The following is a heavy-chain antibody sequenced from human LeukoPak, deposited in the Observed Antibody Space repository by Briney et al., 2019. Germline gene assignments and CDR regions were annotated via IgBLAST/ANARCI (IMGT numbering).Heavy chain of an antibody. Sequence: SETLSLTCTVSGGSISSGGYYWSWIRQHPGKGLEWIGYIYYSGSTYYNPSLKSRVTISVDTSKNQFSLKLSSVTAADTAVYYCAKERSSWAFDIWGQGTMLTVSS. D-gene: IGHD6-6*01. J-gene: IGHJ3*02. CDR2: IYYSGST. V-gene: IGHV4-31*03. CDR1: GGSISSGGYY. CDR3: AKERSSWAFDI.